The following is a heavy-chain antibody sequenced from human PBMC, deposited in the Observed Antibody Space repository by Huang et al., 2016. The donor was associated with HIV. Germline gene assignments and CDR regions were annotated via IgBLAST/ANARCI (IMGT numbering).Heavy chain of an antibody. CDR1: GGPFSTHY. CDR2: IKYNGHA. Sequence: QVRLQQWGGGLVRPSETLSRTCAVYGGPFSTHYWRWIRPSPGNGLEWIEEIKYNGHAKYNPSLRSRVSISVDTSKNQFSLNVTSVTAADTAIYYCARGRDTTEMDTVDDALDVWDQGTLVIVSS. J-gene: IGHJ3*01. CDR3: ARGRDTTEMDTVDDALDV. V-gene: IGHV4-34*02. D-gene: IGHD1-1*01.